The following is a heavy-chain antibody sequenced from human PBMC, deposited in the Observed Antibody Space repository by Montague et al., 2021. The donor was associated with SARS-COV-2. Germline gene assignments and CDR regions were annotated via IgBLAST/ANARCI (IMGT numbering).Heavy chain of an antibody. CDR1: GGSISGYY. V-gene: IGHV4-59*01. Sequence: ETRSLTCSVSGGSISGYYWSWIRQPPGKGLEWIGYIYHSGNTKYNPSLKSRVSISVDTSKNQFSLRLSSVTAADTAVYYCAREYRIELWQTNWYFGLWGRGTLVTVSS. CDR2: IYHSGNT. J-gene: IGHJ2*01. D-gene: IGHD3-16*01. CDR3: AREYRIELWQTNWYFGL.